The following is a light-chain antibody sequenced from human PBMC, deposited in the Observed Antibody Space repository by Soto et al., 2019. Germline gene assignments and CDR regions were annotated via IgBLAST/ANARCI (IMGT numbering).Light chain of an antibody. CDR3: GSYTDSDSPWV. CDR1: YSDVGSYNY. J-gene: IGLJ3*02. V-gene: IGLV2-14*01. CDR2: EVS. Sequence: QSALTQPAFVSGSPGQSITISCTGTYSDVGSYNYVSWFQQHPGKAPQLIIYEVSNRPLGISNRFSASKSGNTASLTISGLQAEDEADYYCGSYTDSDSPWVFGGGTKLTVL.